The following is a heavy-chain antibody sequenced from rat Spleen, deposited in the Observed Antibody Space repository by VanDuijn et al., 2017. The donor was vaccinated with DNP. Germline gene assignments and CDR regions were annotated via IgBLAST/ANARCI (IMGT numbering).Heavy chain of an antibody. CDR1: GYSITRNY. CDR2: ISYSGGT. D-gene: IGHD1-5*01. CDR3: ARWKIGPHYFDY. Sequence: EVQLQESGPGLVKPSQSVSLTCSVTGYSITRNYWGWIRRFPGNKMEYIGHISYSGGTSYNPSLKSRIFITRDTSNNQFFLQLNSVTTEDTATYYCARWKIGPHYFDYWGQGIMVTVSS. J-gene: IGHJ2*01. V-gene: IGHV3-1*01.